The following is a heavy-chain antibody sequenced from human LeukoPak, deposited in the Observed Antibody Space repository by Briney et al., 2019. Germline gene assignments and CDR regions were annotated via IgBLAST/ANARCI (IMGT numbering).Heavy chain of an antibody. CDR2: IWYDGSNK. D-gene: IGHD3-22*01. CDR1: GFTFSSYG. CDR3: ARAGRGYYFDY. J-gene: IGHJ4*02. Sequence: GGSLRLSCAASGFTFSSYGMHWVRQAPGKGLEWVAVIWYDGSNKYYADSVKGRFTISRDNSKNTLYLQMNSLRAEDTAVYYCARAGRGYYFDYWGQGTLVTVSS. V-gene: IGHV3-33*01.